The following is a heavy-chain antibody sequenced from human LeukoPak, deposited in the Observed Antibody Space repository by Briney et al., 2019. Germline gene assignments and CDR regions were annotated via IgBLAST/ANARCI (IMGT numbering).Heavy chain of an antibody. J-gene: IGHJ5*02. CDR3: ARDPGGNGIDWFDP. CDR1: GFTFSSYS. V-gene: IGHV3-21*01. D-gene: IGHD4-23*01. CDR2: ISSSSSYI. Sequence: GRSLRLSCAASGFTFSSYSMNWVRQAPGKGLEWVSSISSSSSYIYYADSVKGRFTISRDNAKNSLYLQMNSLRAEDTAVYYCARDPGGNGIDWFDPWGQGTLVTVSS.